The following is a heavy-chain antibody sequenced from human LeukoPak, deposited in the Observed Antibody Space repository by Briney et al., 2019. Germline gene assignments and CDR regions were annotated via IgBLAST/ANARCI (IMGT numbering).Heavy chain of an antibody. Sequence: GGSLRLSCAASGFTFSSYSMDWVRQAPGKGLEWVSYISGSSSTIYYADSVKGRFTVSRDNAKNSLYLQMNSLRAEDTAVYYCARGYGEVTFDYWGQGTLVTVSS. CDR2: ISGSSSTI. CDR3: ARGYGEVTFDY. CDR1: GFTFSSYS. D-gene: IGHD4/OR15-4a*01. J-gene: IGHJ4*02. V-gene: IGHV3-48*01.